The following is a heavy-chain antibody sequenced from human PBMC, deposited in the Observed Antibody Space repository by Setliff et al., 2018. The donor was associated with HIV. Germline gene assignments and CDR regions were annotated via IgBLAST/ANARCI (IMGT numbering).Heavy chain of an antibody. D-gene: IGHD3-10*01. CDR2: IYYSGRT. Sequence: SETLSLTCTVSGGSISSSSYYWGWIRKPPGKGLEWIGSIYYSGRTYYNPSLKSRVTISVDTSKNQFSLKLSSVTAADTAVYYCARHGLLWFGAGYNLFDPWGQGTLVTVSS. V-gene: IGHV4-39*01. CDR1: GGSISSSSYY. J-gene: IGHJ5*02. CDR3: ARHGLLWFGAGYNLFDP.